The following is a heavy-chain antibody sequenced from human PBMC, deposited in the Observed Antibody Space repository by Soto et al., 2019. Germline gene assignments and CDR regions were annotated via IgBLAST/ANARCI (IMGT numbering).Heavy chain of an antibody. CDR1: GGTFSSYA. J-gene: IGHJ4*02. D-gene: IGHD6-6*01. Sequence: ASVKVSCKASGGTFSSYAISWVRQAPGQGLEWMGGIIPIFGTANHAQKFQGRVTITADESTSTAYMELSSLRSEDTAVYYCARGANSSSYYFDYWGQGTLVTVSS. CDR2: IIPIFGTA. V-gene: IGHV1-69*13. CDR3: ARGANSSSYYFDY.